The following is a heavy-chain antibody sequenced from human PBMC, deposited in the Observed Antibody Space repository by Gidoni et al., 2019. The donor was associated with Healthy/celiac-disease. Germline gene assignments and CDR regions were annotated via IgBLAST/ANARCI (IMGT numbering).Heavy chain of an antibody. Sequence: EVQLVESGGGLVKPGGSLRLSCAASGFTFSSYSMNWVRQAPGKGLEWVSSISSSSSYIYYADSVKGRFTISRDNAKNSLYLQMNSLRAEDTAVYYCARDRGHSSGWYKDAFDIWGQGTMVTVSS. V-gene: IGHV3-21*06. D-gene: IGHD6-19*01. CDR3: ARDRGHSSGWYKDAFDI. J-gene: IGHJ3*02. CDR1: GFTFSSYS. CDR2: ISSSSSYI.